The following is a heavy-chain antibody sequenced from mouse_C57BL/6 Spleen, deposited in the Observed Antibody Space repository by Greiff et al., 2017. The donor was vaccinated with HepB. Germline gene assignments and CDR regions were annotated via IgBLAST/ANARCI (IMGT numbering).Heavy chain of an antibody. V-gene: IGHV5-12*01. CDR2: ISNGGGST. CDR1: GFTFSDYY. D-gene: IGHD1-1*01. CDR3: ARHPSPSYGSSYDYAMDY. J-gene: IGHJ4*01. Sequence: EVKLVESGGGLVQPGGSLKLSCAASGFTFSDYYMYWVRQTPEKRLEWVAYISNGGGSTYYPDTVKGRFTISRDNAKNTLYLQMSRLKSEDTAMYYCARHPSPSYGSSYDYAMDYWGQGTSVTVSS.